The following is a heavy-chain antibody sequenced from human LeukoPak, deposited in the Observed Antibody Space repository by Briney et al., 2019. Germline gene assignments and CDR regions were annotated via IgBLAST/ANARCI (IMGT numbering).Heavy chain of an antibody. CDR2: ISHDGRNK. V-gene: IGHV3-30*03. Sequence: GGSLRLSCVVSGFSFDLSAMHWVRQAPGKGLEWVALISHDGRNKYNTDSVKGRFTISRDNSKDTLFLQMDSLRPEDTAVYYCARVEGGGYSYCYLDHWGQGTLVAVSS. J-gene: IGHJ4*02. D-gene: IGHD5-18*01. CDR1: GFSFDLSA. CDR3: ARVEGGGYSYCYLDH.